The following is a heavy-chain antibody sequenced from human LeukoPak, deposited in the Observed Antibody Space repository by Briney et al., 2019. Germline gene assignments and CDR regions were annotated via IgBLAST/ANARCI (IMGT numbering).Heavy chain of an antibody. CDR3: AKDLGKMVYYYYMDV. Sequence: PGGSLRLSCAASGFTFSTYGMSWVRQAPGKGLEWVSGISGSGGSTYYADSVKGRFTISRDNSKNTLYLQVNSLRAEDTAVYYCAKDLGKMVYYYYMDVWGKGTTVTVSS. CDR2: ISGSGGST. D-gene: IGHD2-8*01. J-gene: IGHJ6*03. V-gene: IGHV3-23*01. CDR1: GFTFSTYG.